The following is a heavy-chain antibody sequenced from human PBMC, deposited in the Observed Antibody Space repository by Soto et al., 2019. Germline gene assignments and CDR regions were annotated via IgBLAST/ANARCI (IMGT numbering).Heavy chain of an antibody. V-gene: IGHV1-18*01. D-gene: IGHD1-1*01. CDR1: GYTFTSYG. CDR3: ARGRYGDY. CDR2: ISAHNGNT. J-gene: IGHJ4*02. Sequence: LEQSGAEVKKPGASVKVSCKASGYTFTSYGITWVRQAPGQGLEWMGWISAHNGNTDYAKKLQGRVIVTRDTSTSTAYMELRSLRSDDTAVYYCARGRYGDYWGQGALVTVSS.